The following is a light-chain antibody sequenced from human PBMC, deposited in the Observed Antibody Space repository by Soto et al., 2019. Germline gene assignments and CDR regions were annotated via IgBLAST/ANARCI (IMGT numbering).Light chain of an antibody. J-gene: IGLJ1*01. CDR1: SSDLAIYNY. CDR2: QVT. Sequence: QSVLTQPASVSGSPGQSITISCTGTSSDLAIYNYVSWYQQQPGKAPKLMIYQVTNRPSGVSNRFSGSRSGNTASLTISGLQAEDEADYYCSSYVGNSVYVFGTATKLTVL. V-gene: IGLV2-14*01. CDR3: SSYVGNSVYV.